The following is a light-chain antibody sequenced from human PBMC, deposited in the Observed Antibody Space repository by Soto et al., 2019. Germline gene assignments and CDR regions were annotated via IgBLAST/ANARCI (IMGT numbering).Light chain of an antibody. J-gene: IGLJ2*01. V-gene: IGLV2-14*01. CDR3: SSYTSSNTLV. CDR2: EVS. Sequence: QSALTQPASMSGSPGQSITISCTGTSIDVGAYNYVSWYQQHPGKAPKLMIFEVSDRPSGVSNRFSGSKSGNTASLTISGLQAEDEADYYCSSYTSSNTLVFGGGTKLTVL. CDR1: SIDVGAYNY.